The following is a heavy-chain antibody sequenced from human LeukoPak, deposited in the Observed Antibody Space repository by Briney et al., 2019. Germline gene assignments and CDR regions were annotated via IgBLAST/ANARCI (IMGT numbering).Heavy chain of an antibody. V-gene: IGHV3-23*01. D-gene: IGHD3-22*01. CDR3: AKAPNYYDSSGYSGGHWFDP. CDR2: ISGSGGST. CDR1: GFTFSSYA. J-gene: IGHJ5*02. Sequence: PGGSLRLSCAASGFTFSSYAMSWVRQAPGKGLEWVSAISGSGGSTYYADSVKGRFTISRDNSKNTLYLQMNSLRAEDTAVYYCAKAPNYYDSSGYSGGHWFDPWGQGTLVTVSS.